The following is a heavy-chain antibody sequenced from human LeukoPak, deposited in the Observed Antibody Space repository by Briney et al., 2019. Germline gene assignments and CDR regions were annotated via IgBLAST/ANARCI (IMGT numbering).Heavy chain of an antibody. CDR2: IYYSGTT. CDR1: GGSISSSSYY. Sequence: KPSETLSLTCTVSGGSISSSSYYWGWIRQPPGKGLEWIGTIYYSGTTYFSPSLKSRGTISVDTSENQFSLRLSSVTAADTAIYYCATTYCSGDTCYLDSWGQGPRSTVSS. CDR3: ATTYCSGDTCYLDS. V-gene: IGHV4-39*01. D-gene: IGHD2-15*01. J-gene: IGHJ4*02.